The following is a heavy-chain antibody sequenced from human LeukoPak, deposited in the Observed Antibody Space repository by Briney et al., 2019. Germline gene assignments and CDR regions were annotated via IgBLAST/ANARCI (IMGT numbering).Heavy chain of an antibody. CDR1: GFTFSGSA. Sequence: GGSLRLSCAASGFTFSGSAMHWVRQASGKGLEWVGRIRSKANSYATAYAASVKGRFTISRDDSKNTLSLQMNSLRVEDTAIYYCAQDLAWGAFDFWGQGTLVTVSS. CDR3: AQDLAWGAFDF. D-gene: IGHD7-27*01. V-gene: IGHV3-73*01. CDR2: IRSKANSYAT. J-gene: IGHJ4*02.